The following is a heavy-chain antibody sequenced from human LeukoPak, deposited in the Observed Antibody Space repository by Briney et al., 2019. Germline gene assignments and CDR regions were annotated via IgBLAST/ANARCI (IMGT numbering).Heavy chain of an antibody. J-gene: IGHJ5*02. V-gene: IGHV3-21*01. CDR2: ISSSSSYI. CDR1: GFTFSSYN. CDR3: ARVHYYDSSGYYA. Sequence: TGGSLRLSCAASGFTFSSYNMNWVRQAPGKGLEWVSSISSSSSYIYYADSAKGRFTISRDNAKNSLYLQMNSLRAEDTAVYYCARVHYYDSSGYYAWGQGTLVTVSS. D-gene: IGHD3-22*01.